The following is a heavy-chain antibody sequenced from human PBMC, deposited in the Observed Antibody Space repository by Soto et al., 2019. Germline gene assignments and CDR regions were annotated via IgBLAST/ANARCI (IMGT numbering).Heavy chain of an antibody. Sequence: ASVKVSCKASGGTFSSYAISWVRQAPGQGPEWMGGIIPIFGTANYAQKFQGRVTITADESTSTAYMELSSLRSEDTAVYYCARGGDLMTTVTTSWFDPWGQGTLVTVSS. CDR1: GGTFSSYA. V-gene: IGHV1-69*13. D-gene: IGHD4-17*01. J-gene: IGHJ5*02. CDR3: ARGGDLMTTVTTSWFDP. CDR2: IIPIFGTA.